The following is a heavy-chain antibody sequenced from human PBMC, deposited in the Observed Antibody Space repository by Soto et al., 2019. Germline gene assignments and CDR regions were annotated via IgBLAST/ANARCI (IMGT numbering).Heavy chain of an antibody. CDR1: GGSFSGYY. J-gene: IGHJ5*02. V-gene: IGHV4-34*01. D-gene: IGHD2-15*01. CDR3: ARWFCSGGSSHWYWFDP. Sequence: SESLSLTCAVYGGSFSGYYWSWIRQPPGKGLEWIGYIYHSGSTNYNPSLKSRVTISVDTSKNQFSLKLSSVTAADTAVYYCARWFCSGGSSHWYWFDPWGQGTLVTVSS. CDR2: IYHSGST.